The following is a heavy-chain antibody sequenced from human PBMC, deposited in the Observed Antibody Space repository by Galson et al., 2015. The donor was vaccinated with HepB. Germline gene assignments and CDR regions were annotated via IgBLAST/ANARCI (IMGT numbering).Heavy chain of an antibody. V-gene: IGHV3-74*01. CDR1: GFTFSGHW. CDR2: IHSDGRGI. Sequence: SLRLSCAASGFTFSGHWMHWVRQAPGKGLLWISRIHSDGRGIVYADSLKGRFTVSRDNAESTLYLQMNSLRVEDTAVYYCARGLDSRSHFDYWGQGILVTVSP. D-gene: IGHD3-22*01. J-gene: IGHJ4*02. CDR3: ARGLDSRSHFDY.